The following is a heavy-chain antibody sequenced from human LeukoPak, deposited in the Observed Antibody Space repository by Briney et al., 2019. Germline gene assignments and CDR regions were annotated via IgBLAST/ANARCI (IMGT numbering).Heavy chain of an antibody. J-gene: IGHJ3*02. CDR1: GGSISSYY. CDR3: ARGGFGRITMIVVAVDAFDI. Sequence: SETLSLTCTVSGGSISSYYWSWIRQPPGKGLEWIGYIYYSGSTNYNPSLKSRVTISVDTSKNQFSLKLSSVTAADTAVYYCARGGFGRITMIVVAVDAFDIWGQGTMVTVSS. V-gene: IGHV4-59*01. D-gene: IGHD3-22*01. CDR2: IYYSGST.